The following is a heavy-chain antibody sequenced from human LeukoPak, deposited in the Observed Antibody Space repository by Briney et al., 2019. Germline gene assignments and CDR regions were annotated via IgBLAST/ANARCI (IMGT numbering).Heavy chain of an antibody. J-gene: IGHJ6*03. CDR2: IYITGST. CDR1: GGSISGYY. D-gene: IGHD1-26*01. Sequence: ETLSLTCTVSGGSISGYYWSWIRQPAGKGLEWLGRIYITGSTNYNPSLKSRVTMSVDTSKNQFSLKLSSVTAADTAVYYCAREWVYHYMDVWGKGNTVSVSS. V-gene: IGHV4-4*07. CDR3: AREWVYHYMDV.